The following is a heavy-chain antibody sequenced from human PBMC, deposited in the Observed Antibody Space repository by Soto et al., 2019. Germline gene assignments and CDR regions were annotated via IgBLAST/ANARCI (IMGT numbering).Heavy chain of an antibody. V-gene: IGHV3-74*01. CDR1: GSTFSNDW. CDR2: INSDGSST. J-gene: IGHJ6*02. Sequence: EVQLVGSGGGLLQPGGSLRLSCAVSGSTFSNDWMHWVRQAPGKGLVWVSHINSDGSSTNYADFVKGRFTIARDNAKNTVYLQMNSLRAEDTAVYYCARDRSYSLDVWGQGTTVTVSS. CDR3: ARDRSYSLDV.